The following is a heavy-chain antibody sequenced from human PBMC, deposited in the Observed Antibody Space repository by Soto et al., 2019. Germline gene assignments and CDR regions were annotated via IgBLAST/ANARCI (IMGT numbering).Heavy chain of an antibody. J-gene: IGHJ5*02. CDR1: GDSVSKYY. Sequence: QVQLQESGPGLVKPSETLSLTCTVTGDSVSKYYWNWIRQPAGKGLEWIGRIYSTRSPNYNPSLKSQVTMSVDTSKNQFSLKLNLSSVTAADTAVYYCARSPAYGDYANLDTWGPGTLVTVSS. V-gene: IGHV4-4*07. CDR2: IYSTRSP. CDR3: ARSPAYGDYANLDT. D-gene: IGHD4-17*01.